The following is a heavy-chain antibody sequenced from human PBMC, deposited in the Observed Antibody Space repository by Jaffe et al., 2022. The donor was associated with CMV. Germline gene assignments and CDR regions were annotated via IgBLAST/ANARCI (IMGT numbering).Heavy chain of an antibody. J-gene: IGHJ6*03. D-gene: IGHD3-9*01. CDR2: IRSITNNYAT. Sequence: EVQLVESGGGLVQPGGSLKLSCAASGFTFSGSAIHWVRQASGKGLEWVGRIRSITNNYATAYAASVQDRFTISRDDSKNTAYLQMNSLKTEDTAVYYCIRHEYYDILTGNYYNMDVWGQGTTVTVSS. CDR3: IRHEYYDILTGNYYNMDV. V-gene: IGHV3-73*02. CDR1: GFTFSGSA.